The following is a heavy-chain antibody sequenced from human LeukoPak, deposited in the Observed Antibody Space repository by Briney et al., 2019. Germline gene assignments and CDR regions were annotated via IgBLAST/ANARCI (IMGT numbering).Heavy chain of an antibody. CDR2: ISYDGSNK. CDR1: GFTFSSYA. Sequence: GGSLRLSCAASGFTFSSYAMHWVRQAPGKGLEWVAVISYDGSNKYYADSVKGRFTISRDNSKNTLYLQMNSLRAEDTAVYYCARGRLPYPFDYWGQGTLVTVSS. CDR3: ARGRLPYPFDY. J-gene: IGHJ4*02. D-gene: IGHD6-25*01. V-gene: IGHV3-30*04.